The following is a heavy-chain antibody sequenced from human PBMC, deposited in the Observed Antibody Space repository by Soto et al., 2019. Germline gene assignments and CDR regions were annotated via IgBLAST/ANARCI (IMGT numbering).Heavy chain of an antibody. CDR2: ISAYNGNT. CDR3: ARDPMTGSGTHYGMDV. J-gene: IGHJ6*02. CDR1: GYTFTSYG. V-gene: IGHV1-18*01. Sequence: GASVKVSCKASGYTFTSYGISWVRQAPGQGLEWMGWISAYNGNTNYAQKLQGRVTMTTDTSTSTAYMELRSLRSDDTAVYYCARDPMTGSGTHYGMDVWGQGTTVTVS. D-gene: IGHD1-1*01.